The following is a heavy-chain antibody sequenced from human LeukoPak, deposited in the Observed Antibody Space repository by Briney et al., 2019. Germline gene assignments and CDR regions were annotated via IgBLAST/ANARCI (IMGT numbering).Heavy chain of an antibody. CDR1: GFTFSSYW. Sequence: GGSLRLSCAASGFTFSSYWMHWVRQGPGKGLLWVSRIHSGGRTTDYADSVKGRFTISRDNAKNTLYLQMSSLRAEDTAVYYCARAFSGRRMNGMDVWGQGTTVTVSS. CDR3: ARAFSGRRMNGMDV. CDR2: IHSGGRTT. J-gene: IGHJ6*02. D-gene: IGHD6-25*01. V-gene: IGHV3-74*01.